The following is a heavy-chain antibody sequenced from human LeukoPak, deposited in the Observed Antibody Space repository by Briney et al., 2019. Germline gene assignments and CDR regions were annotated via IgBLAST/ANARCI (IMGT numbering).Heavy chain of an antibody. CDR2: ISGSDPGT. Sequence: GGSLRLSCAASGFNFRTYAMSWVRQAPGKGLEWVSAISGSDPGTYHADSVKGRFTISRDNSKNTLYLQMNSLRAEDTAVYYCAKSATQYYYDSSGYTDYWGQGTLVSVSS. V-gene: IGHV3-23*01. CDR3: AKSATQYYYDSSGYTDY. D-gene: IGHD3-22*01. J-gene: IGHJ4*02. CDR1: GFNFRTYA.